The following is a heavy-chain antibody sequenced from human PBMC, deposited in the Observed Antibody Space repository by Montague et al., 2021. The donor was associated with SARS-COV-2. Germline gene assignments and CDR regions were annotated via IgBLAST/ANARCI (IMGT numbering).Heavy chain of an antibody. CDR1: GDSISSSSYN. V-gene: IGHV4-39*01. CDR3: TRHVHMTWPEPSPGFDY. CDR2: VNYSGRP. D-gene: IGHD1-1*01. J-gene: IGHJ4*02. Sequence: SETLSLTCTVSGDSISSSSYNWGWIRQPQGKGLEWIGSVNYSGRPYYNPSLKSRVSIYVDTSKNQLSLNVISVTAADTAVYDCTRHVHMTWPEPSPGFDYWGQGTLVTVSS.